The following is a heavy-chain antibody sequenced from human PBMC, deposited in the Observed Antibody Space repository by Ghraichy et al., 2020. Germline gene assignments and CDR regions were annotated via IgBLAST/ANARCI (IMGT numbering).Heavy chain of an antibody. D-gene: IGHD2-15*01. CDR2: ISGSGGST. V-gene: IGHV3-23*01. CDR1: GFTFSSYA. CDR3: AKDDLTVVVASTPYYFDY. Sequence: GGSLRLSCVASGFTFSSYAMSWVRQAPGKGLEWVSAISGSGGSTYYADSVKGRFTISRDNSKNTLYLQMNSLRAEDTAVYYCAKDDLTVVVASTPYYFDYWGQGTLVTVSS. J-gene: IGHJ4*02.